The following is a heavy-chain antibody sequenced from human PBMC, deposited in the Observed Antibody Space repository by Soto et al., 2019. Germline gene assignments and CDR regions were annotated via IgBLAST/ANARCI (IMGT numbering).Heavy chain of an antibody. D-gene: IGHD1-26*01. V-gene: IGHV4-39*01. CDR1: GGSISSSSYY. CDR3: LRLVGSPRGSPLFLDT. Sequence: PAETLSLTCTVSGGSISSSSYYWGWIRQPPGKGLEWIGSIYYSGSTYYNPSLKSRVTISVDTSKNQFSLKLSSVTAADTAVYYCLRLVGSPRGSPLFLDTWVQGT. CDR2: IYYSGST. J-gene: IGHJ5*01.